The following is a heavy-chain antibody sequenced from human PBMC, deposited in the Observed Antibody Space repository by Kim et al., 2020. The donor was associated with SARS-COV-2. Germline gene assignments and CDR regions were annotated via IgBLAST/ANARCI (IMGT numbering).Heavy chain of an antibody. CDR1: GFTFSSYA. V-gene: IGHV3-23*01. CDR3: AKFNTMLPASNWFDP. J-gene: IGHJ5*02. Sequence: GGSLRLSCAASGFTFSSYAMSWVRQAPGKGLEWVSAISGSGGSTYYADSVKGRFTISRDNSKNTLYLQMNSLRAEDTAVYYCAKFNTMLPASNWFDPWGQGTLVTVSS. CDR2: ISGSGGST. D-gene: IGHD3-10*01.